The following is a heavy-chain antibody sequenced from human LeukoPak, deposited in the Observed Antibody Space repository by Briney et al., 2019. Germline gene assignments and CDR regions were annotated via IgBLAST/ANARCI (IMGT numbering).Heavy chain of an antibody. CDR1: GFTFSDYY. V-gene: IGHV3-11*01. Sequence: GGSLRLSCAASGFTFSDYYMSWIRQAPGKGLEWGSYIRSSGSTIYYADSVKGRFTISRDNAKNSLYLQMNSLRAEDTAVHYCAKDRDYDSSGFDHFDYWGQGTLVTVSS. CDR2: IRSSGSTI. CDR3: AKDRDYDSSGFDHFDY. D-gene: IGHD3-22*01. J-gene: IGHJ4*02.